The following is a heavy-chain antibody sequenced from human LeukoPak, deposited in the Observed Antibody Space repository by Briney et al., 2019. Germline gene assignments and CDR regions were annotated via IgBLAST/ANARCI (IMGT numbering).Heavy chain of an antibody. J-gene: IGHJ6*03. CDR1: GESFSGYF. CDR3: ARQGYYYMDV. Sequence: SETLSLNCAVYGESFSGYFWSWIRQPPGKGLEWIGEINHSGSTNHNPSLKSRVTISVDTSKNQFSLKLSSVTAADTAVYYCARQGYYYMDVWGKGTTVTISS. CDR2: INHSGST. V-gene: IGHV4-34*01.